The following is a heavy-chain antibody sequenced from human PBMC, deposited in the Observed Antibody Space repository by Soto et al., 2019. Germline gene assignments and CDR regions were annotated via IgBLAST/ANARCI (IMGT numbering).Heavy chain of an antibody. J-gene: IGHJ4*02. CDR1: GGSINSNAYY. Sequence: SETLSLTCSVSGGSINSNAYYWSWIRQPPGKCLEWLGYIHNSGSSHYRPSLKSRLNISLDTSKNQFSLKVTSVTPADTAVYSCTRLRDGYNSFDYWGLGILVTVSS. D-gene: IGHD5-12*01. V-gene: IGHV4-30-4*01. CDR3: TRLRDGYNSFDY. CDR2: IHNSGSS.